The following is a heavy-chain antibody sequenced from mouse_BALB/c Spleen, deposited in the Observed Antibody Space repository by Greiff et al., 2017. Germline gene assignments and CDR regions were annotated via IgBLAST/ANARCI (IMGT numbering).Heavy chain of an antibody. V-gene: IGHV5-9-4*01. D-gene: IGHD1-3*01. CDR3: AREGKTTNGAMDY. CDR1: GFTFSSYA. J-gene: IGHJ4*01. Sequence: EVHLVESGGGLVKPGGSLKLSCAASGFTFSSYAMSWVRQSPEKRLEWVAGISSGGSYTYYPDTVTGRFTISSDNAKNTLYLEMSSLRSEDTAMYYCAREGKTTNGAMDYWGQGTSVTVSS. CDR2: ISSGGSYT.